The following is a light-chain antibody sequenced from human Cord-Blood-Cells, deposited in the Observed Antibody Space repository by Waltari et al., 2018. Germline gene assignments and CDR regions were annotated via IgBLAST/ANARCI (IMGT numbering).Light chain of an antibody. J-gene: IGLJ2*01. CDR2: AVS. CDR1: SSDVGGYNS. Sequence: QSALTQPASVSGSPGQSITISCTGTSSDVGGYNSVSLYQQHPGKAPKPMIYAVSHRPSGVSKRFSGSKSGNTASLTISGLQAEDEADYYCSSYTSSSTLDVVFGGGTKLTVL. CDR3: SSYTSSSTLDVV. V-gene: IGLV2-14*01.